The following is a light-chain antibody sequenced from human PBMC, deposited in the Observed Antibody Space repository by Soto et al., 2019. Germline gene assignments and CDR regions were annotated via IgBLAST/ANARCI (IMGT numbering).Light chain of an antibody. CDR3: QQYNSYSAT. Sequence: DIQMTQSPSTLSASVGDRVTITCRAGQSITNWLAWYQQKPGKAPKLLIYDASSLESGVPSRFSGSGSGTEFTLTISSLQPDDFATYYCQQYNSYSATFGQGTKLEIK. CDR1: QSITNW. J-gene: IGKJ2*01. CDR2: DAS. V-gene: IGKV1-5*01.